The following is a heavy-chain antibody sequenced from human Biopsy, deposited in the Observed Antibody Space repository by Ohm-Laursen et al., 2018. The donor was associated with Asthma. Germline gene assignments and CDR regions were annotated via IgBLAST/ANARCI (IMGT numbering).Heavy chain of an antibody. CDR1: PGSINDYY. D-gene: IGHD6-13*01. V-gene: IGHV4-59*07. CDR3: VRATSTWSQSGPHYFDH. J-gene: IGHJ4*03. CDR2: VHSTGST. Sequence: SDTLSLTCTVSPGSINDYYWNWIRQFPGKGLEWIGYVHSTGSTRFNPSLKSRLTISVDTSVDQVSLKLTSVTAADTAVYYCVRATSTWSQSGPHYFDHWGQGTTVTVPP.